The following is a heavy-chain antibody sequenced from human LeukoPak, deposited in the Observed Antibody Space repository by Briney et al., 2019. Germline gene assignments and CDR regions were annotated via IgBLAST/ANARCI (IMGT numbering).Heavy chain of an antibody. CDR1: GFAFSTYW. CDR3: ATGNYYDSRGYYTFGH. J-gene: IGHJ4*02. CDR2: INGDGSTT. V-gene: IGHV3-74*01. D-gene: IGHD3-22*01. Sequence: GGSLRLSCAASGFAFSTYWMHWFRQAPGKGLVWVARINGDGSTTSYADSVKGGFTISRDNAKNTLYLQMSSLRAEDTAVYYCATGNYYDSRGYYTFGHWGQGTLVTVSS.